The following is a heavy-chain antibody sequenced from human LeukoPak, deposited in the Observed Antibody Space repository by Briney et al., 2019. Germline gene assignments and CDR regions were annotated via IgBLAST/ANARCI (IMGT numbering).Heavy chain of an antibody. V-gene: IGHV1-18*01. CDR3: ARDFHSSGYYHYFHY. Sequence: ASVKVSCKASGYTFTSYGISWVRQAPGQSLEWMGWISGYNGNKNYAQKLQGRVTMTTDTSTSTAYMELRSLRSDDTAVYYCARDFHSSGYYHYFHYWGQGTLVTVSS. CDR1: GYTFTSYG. D-gene: IGHD3-22*01. J-gene: IGHJ4*02. CDR2: ISGYNGNK.